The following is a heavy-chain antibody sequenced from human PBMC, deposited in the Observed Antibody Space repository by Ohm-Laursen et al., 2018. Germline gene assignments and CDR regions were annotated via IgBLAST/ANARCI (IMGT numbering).Heavy chain of an antibody. CDR3: ARGVHSQH. CDR2: ISVSGSST. J-gene: IGHJ1*01. Sequence: GSLRLSCTASGFTFSISGMTWVRQAPGKGLEWVSGISVSGSSTDYADSVKGRFTISRDNSKNTLYLQMDSLRAEDTAVYYCARGVHSQHWGQGTLVTVSS. CDR1: GFTFSISG. V-gene: IGHV3-23*01.